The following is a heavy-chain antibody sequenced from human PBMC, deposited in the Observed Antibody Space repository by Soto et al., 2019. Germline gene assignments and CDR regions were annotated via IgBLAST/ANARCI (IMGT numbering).Heavy chain of an antibody. D-gene: IGHD3-16*02. Sequence: ASVKVSCKASGYTFTGYYMHWVRQAPGQGLEWMGWINPNSGGTNYAQKFQGWVTMTRDTSISTAYMELSRLRSDDTAVYYCATGFWGPLSGYYFDYWGQGTLVTVSS. CDR1: GYTFTGYY. CDR2: INPNSGGT. CDR3: ATGFWGPLSGYYFDY. J-gene: IGHJ4*02. V-gene: IGHV1-2*04.